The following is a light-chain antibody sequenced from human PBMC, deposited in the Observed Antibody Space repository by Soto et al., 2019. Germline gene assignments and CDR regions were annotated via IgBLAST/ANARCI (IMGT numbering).Light chain of an antibody. CDR3: CSFAGSSTLV. V-gene: IGLV2-23*02. J-gene: IGLJ2*01. Sequence: QSVLTQPASVSESPGQSITISCTGTSSDVGSYNYVSWYQQHPGKAPKLMIYDVSKRPSGVSNRFAGSKSGNTASLTISGLQAEDEADYDCCSFAGSSTLVFGGGTKLTVL. CDR1: SSDVGSYNY. CDR2: DVS.